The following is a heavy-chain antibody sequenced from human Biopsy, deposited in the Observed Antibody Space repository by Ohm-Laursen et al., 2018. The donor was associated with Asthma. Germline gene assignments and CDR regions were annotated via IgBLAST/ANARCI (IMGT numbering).Heavy chain of an antibody. Sequence: GASVKVSCKASGYTFISYAIHWVRQAPGQRLEWMGWINAGNGNTKYSQKFQGRVTITRDTSASTAYMELSSLRSEDTAVYYRARTYYDFLTGQVNDAFDIWGQGTMVTVSS. V-gene: IGHV1-3*01. J-gene: IGHJ3*02. CDR1: GYTFISYA. D-gene: IGHD3-9*01. CDR3: ARTYYDFLTGQVNDAFDI. CDR2: INAGNGNT.